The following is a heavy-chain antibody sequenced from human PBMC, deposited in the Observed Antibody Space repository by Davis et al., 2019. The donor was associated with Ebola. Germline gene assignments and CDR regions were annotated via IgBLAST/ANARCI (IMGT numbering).Heavy chain of an antibody. V-gene: IGHV3-23*01. CDR1: GFTFSSYA. J-gene: IGHJ6*03. CDR3: AKIGVRGTGPLYYYYYMDV. Sequence: PGGSLRLSCAASGFTFSSYAMSWVRQAPGKGLEWVSAISGSGGSTYYADSVKGRFTISRDNSKNTLYLQMNSLRAEDTAVYYCAKIGVRGTGPLYYYYYMDVWGKGTTVTVSS. CDR2: ISGSGGST. D-gene: IGHD1-14*01.